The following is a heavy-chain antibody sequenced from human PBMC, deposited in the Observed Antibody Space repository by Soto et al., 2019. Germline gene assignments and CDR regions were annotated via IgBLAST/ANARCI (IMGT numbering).Heavy chain of an antibody. CDR2: INPSGGST. CDR1: GYTFTSYY. D-gene: IGHD2-2*01. J-gene: IGHJ3*02. CDR3: ARTYCSSTSCYWALGAFDI. Sequence: ASVKVSCKASGYTFTSYYKHWVRQAPGQGLEWMGIINPSGGSTSYAQKFQGRVTMTRDTSTSTVYMELSSLRSEDTAVYYCARTYCSSTSCYWALGAFDIWGQGTMVTVS. V-gene: IGHV1-46*03.